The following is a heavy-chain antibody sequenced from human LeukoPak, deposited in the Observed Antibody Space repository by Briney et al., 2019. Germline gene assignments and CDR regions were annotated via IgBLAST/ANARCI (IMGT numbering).Heavy chain of an antibody. V-gene: IGHV5-51*01. CDR3: ARHRGGYGNYEDWFNP. J-gene: IGHJ5*02. CDR1: GYIFSRYW. CDR2: VYPGDSDT. D-gene: IGHD1-26*01. Sequence: SGESLKIPCKASGYIFSRYWIAWVRQVPGKGLEWMGIVYPGDSDTRYSPSFRGQVTISADTSISTTYLQWSSLKASNTAIYYCARHRGGYGNYEDWFNPWGQGTLVTVSS.